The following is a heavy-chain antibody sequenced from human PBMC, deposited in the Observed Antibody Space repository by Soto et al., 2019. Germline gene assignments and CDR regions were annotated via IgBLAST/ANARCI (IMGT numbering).Heavy chain of an antibody. CDR3: ARSIAVPGLDY. V-gene: IGHV3-30-3*01. J-gene: IGHJ4*02. CDR1: EVYCRNYA. CDR2: ISYDGIKK. Sequence: GGVLSLACGVFEVYCRNYACHLTRHVPGKGLKWVSLISYDGIKKNYEDSVKGRFTISRDSSKNTVYLQMNSLRSDDTAVYYCARSIAVPGLDYCGQGTRVSVS. D-gene: IGHD6-19*01.